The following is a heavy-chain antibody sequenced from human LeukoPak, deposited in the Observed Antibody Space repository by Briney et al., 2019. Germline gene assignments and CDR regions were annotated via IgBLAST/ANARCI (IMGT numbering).Heavy chain of an antibody. D-gene: IGHD2-21*02. J-gene: IGHJ4*02. CDR1: GFTFSSYS. V-gene: IGHV3-21*01. Sequence: GGSLRLSCAASGFTFSSYSMNWVRQAPGKGLEWVSSISSSSSYIYYADSVKGRFTISRDNAKNSLYLQMNSLRAEDTAVYYCARTGFVVVTSPADYWGQGTLVTVSS. CDR2: ISSSSSYI. CDR3: ARTGFVVVTSPADY.